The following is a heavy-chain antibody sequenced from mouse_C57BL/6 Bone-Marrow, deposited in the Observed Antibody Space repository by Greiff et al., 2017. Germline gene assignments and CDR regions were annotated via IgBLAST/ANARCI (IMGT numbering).Heavy chain of an antibody. CDR3: ARSRIYYDPFAY. CDR2: IDPSDSYT. J-gene: IGHJ3*01. CDR1: GYTFTSYW. D-gene: IGHD2-4*01. V-gene: IGHV1-69*01. Sequence: QVQLQQPGAELVMPGASVKLSCKASGYTFTSYWMHWVKQRPGHGLEWIGEIDPSDSYTNYNQKFKGKSTLTVDKSSSTAYMQLSSLTSEDSAVYYCARSRIYYDPFAYWGQGTLVTVSA.